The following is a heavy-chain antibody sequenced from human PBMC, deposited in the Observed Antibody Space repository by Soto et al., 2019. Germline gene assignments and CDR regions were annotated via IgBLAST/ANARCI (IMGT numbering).Heavy chain of an antibody. CDR1: CGSLSSYY. CDR3: AGTTSHQWYYMDV. J-gene: IGHJ6*03. CDR2: IYYSGST. V-gene: IGHV4-59*01. D-gene: IGHD1-7*01. Sequence: SETLSLTCTVSCGSLSSYYCSWIRQPPGKGLEWIGYIYYSGSTNYNPSLKSRVTISVDTSKNQFSLKLSSVTAADTAVYYCAGTTSHQWYYMDVWGKGTTVTVSS.